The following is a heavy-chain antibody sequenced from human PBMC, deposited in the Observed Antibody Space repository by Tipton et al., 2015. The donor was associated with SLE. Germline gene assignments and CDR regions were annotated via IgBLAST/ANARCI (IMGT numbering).Heavy chain of an antibody. CDR2: INHSGST. Sequence: TLSLTCAVYGGSFSGYYWSWIRQPPGKGLEWIGEINHSGSTNYNPSLKSRVIISVDTSKDQFSLKLSSVTAADTAIYYCARDDFSVSTRSNDGFDIWGQGTMVTVSS. CDR3: ARDDFSVSTRSNDGFDI. J-gene: IGHJ3*02. D-gene: IGHD1-1*01. V-gene: IGHV4-34*01. CDR1: GGSFSGYY.